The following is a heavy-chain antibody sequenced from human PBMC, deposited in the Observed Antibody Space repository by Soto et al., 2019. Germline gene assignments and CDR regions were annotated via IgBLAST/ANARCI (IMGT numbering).Heavy chain of an antibody. D-gene: IGHD5-12*01. CDR1: GFTFSSYA. Sequence: PGGSLRLSCAASGFTFSSYALSWVSQAPGKGLEWVSLISGGGGNTYYADSVKGRFTISRDNSKNTLYLQMNGLRAEDTAVYYCAIREYSGYESPDYWGQGTLVTVSS. CDR3: AIREYSGYESPDY. CDR2: ISGGGGNT. J-gene: IGHJ4*02. V-gene: IGHV3-23*01.